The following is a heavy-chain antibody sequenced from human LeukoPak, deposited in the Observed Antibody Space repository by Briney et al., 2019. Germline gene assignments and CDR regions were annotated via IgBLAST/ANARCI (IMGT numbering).Heavy chain of an antibody. V-gene: IGHV4-39*07. J-gene: IGHJ5*02. CDR2: IYYSGST. Sequence: SETLSLTCTVSGGSISSSSYYWGWIRQPPGKGLEWIVSIYYSGSTYYNPSLKSRVTISVDTSKNQFSLKLSSVTAADTAVYYCARWRDYDSSSRWFDPWGQGTLVTVSS. CDR3: ARWRDYDSSSRWFDP. CDR1: GGSISSSSYY. D-gene: IGHD3-22*01.